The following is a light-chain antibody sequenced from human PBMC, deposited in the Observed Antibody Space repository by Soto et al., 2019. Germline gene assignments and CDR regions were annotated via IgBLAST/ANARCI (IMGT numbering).Light chain of an antibody. CDR2: EVN. Sequence: QSVLTQAPCVSLSPGQSVTISCTGTSSDGGSYNRLSWYQQPPGTAPKLIMYEVNTRPSGVPDRCSGSKSGSTASLTISGLQAEDEADYYCSLYISGSTYVFGTGTKVTVL. J-gene: IGLJ1*01. CDR3: SLYISGSTYV. CDR1: SSDGGSYNR. V-gene: IGLV2-18*01.